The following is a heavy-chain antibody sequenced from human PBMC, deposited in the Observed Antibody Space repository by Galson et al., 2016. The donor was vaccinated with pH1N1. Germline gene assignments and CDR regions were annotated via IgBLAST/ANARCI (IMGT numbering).Heavy chain of an antibody. D-gene: IGHD1-26*01. V-gene: IGHV4-59*01. CDR1: GGSLNIFY. CDR3: ARGGGAFRHYFDS. Sequence: SETLSLTCSVSGGSLNIFYWSWIRQSPGRGLEWLGYSYYTGHTDYNPSLKSRVTISVHTSKSQFSLKMTSVTAADTGTYYCARGGGAFRHYFDSGGQGILVSVSS. CDR2: SYYTGHT. J-gene: IGHJ4*02.